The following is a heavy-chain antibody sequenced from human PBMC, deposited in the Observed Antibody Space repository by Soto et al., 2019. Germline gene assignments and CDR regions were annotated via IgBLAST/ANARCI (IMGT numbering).Heavy chain of an antibody. CDR1: GYTFTSYY. J-gene: IGHJ3*02. CDR2: INPSGGST. D-gene: IGHD3-22*01. V-gene: IGHV1-46*01. Sequence: ASVKVSCKASGYTFTSYYMHWVRQAPGQGLEWMGIINPSGGSTSYAQKFQGRVTMTRDTSTSTVYMELSSLRSEDTAVYYCARAAYDSSGYLNDAFDIWGQGTMVTVSS. CDR3: ARAAYDSSGYLNDAFDI.